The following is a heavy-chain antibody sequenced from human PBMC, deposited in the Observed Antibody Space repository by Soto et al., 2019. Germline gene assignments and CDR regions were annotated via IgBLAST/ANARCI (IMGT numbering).Heavy chain of an antibody. V-gene: IGHV3-33*01. J-gene: IGHJ4*02. CDR3: AREGDRGYSGYDWEYYFDY. CDR1: GFTFSSYG. CDR2: IWYDGSNK. Sequence: QVQLVESGGGVVQPGRSLRLSCAASGFTFSSYGMHWVRQAPGKGLEWVAVIWYDGSNKYYADSVKGRFTISRDNSKNTLYLQMNSLRAEDTAVYYCAREGDRGYSGYDWEYYFDYWGQGTLVTVSS. D-gene: IGHD5-12*01.